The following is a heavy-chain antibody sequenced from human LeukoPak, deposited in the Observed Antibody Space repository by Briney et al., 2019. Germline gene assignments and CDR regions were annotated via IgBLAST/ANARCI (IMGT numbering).Heavy chain of an antibody. CDR3: ARTGCSTSCSIGVFDY. Sequence: ASVKVSCKASGYTFTGYYMHWVRQAPGQGLEWMGGINTNSGGTNYAQKFQGRVTMTRDTSISPAYMELGRLRSDDTAVYYCARTGCSTSCSIGVFDYWGQGALVTVSS. CDR2: INTNSGGT. J-gene: IGHJ4*02. V-gene: IGHV1-2*02. CDR1: GYTFTGYY. D-gene: IGHD2-2*01.